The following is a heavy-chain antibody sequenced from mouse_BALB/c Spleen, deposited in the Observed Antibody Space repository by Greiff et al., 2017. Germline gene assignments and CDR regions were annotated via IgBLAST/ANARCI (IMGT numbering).Heavy chain of an antibody. Sequence: VQLQQSGAELVKPGASVKLSCTASGFNIKDTYMHWVKQRPEQGLEWIGRIDPANGNTKYDPKFQGKATITADTSSNTAYLQLSSLTSEDTAVYYCATPYDYDVPYAMDYWDQGTSVTVSS. J-gene: IGHJ4*01. V-gene: IGHV14-3*02. D-gene: IGHD2-4*01. CDR2: IDPANGNT. CDR1: GFNIKDTY. CDR3: ATPYDYDVPYAMDY.